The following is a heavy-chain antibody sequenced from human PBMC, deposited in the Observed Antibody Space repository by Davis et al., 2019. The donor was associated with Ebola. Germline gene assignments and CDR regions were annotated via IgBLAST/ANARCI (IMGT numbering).Heavy chain of an antibody. J-gene: IGHJ4*02. V-gene: IGHV4-34*01. Sequence: MPSETLSLTCAVYGGSFSVYYWSWIRQPPGNGLEWIGEINHSGSTNYNPSLKNRLTISVDTSKSQFSLNLTSVTAADTAVYYCARDSVATNFWGQGTLVTVSS. CDR2: INHSGST. CDR3: ARDSVATNF. D-gene: IGHD2-21*02. CDR1: GGSFSVYY.